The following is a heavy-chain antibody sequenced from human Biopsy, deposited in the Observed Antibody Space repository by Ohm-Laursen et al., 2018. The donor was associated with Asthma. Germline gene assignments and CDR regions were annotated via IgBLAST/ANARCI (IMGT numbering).Heavy chain of an antibody. D-gene: IGHD2-21*01. CDR1: GVSIRSYY. CDR3: ARSVTGSLAYCAGDCSFHLDR. J-gene: IGHJ5*02. CDR2: IHYSGST. Sequence: TLSLTCTVSGVSIRSYYWTWIRQPPGKGLEWIGNIHYSGSTYSNPSLKSRISMSVDMSKKQFSLEVRSVTAADTAVYYCARSVTGSLAYCAGDCSFHLDRWGPGTLVTVSS. V-gene: IGHV4-59*12.